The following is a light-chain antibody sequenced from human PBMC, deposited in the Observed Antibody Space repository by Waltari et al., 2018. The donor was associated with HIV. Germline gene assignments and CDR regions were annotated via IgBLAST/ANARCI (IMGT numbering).Light chain of an antibody. CDR3: SSYTSSSLGV. CDR1: SRDVGGYNY. J-gene: IGLJ1*01. V-gene: IGLV2-14*01. CDR2: DVS. Sequence: QSALTQPASVSGSPGQSLTISCTGTSRDVGGYNYVAWYQQHPGKAPKLMIYDVSNRPSGVSNRFSGSKSGNTASLTISGLQAEDEADYYCSSYTSSSLGVFGTGTKVTVL.